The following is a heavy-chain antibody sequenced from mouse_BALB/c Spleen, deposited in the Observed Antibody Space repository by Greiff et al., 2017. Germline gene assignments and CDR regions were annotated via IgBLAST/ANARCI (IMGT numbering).Heavy chain of an antibody. Sequence: QVTLKVSGPGILQPSQTLSLTCSFSGFSLSTSGMGVSWIRQPSGKGLEWLAHIYWDDDKRYNPSLKSRLTISKDTSRNQVFLKITSVDTADTATYYCARRRAYDGNYVGGYAMDYWGQGTSVTVSS. CDR2: IYWDDDK. D-gene: IGHD2-3*01. CDR3: ARRRAYDGNYVGGYAMDY. CDR1: GFSLSTSGMG. V-gene: IGHV8-12*01. J-gene: IGHJ4*01.